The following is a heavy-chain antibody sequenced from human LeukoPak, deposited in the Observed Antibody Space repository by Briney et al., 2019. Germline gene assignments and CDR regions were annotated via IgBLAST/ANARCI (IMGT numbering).Heavy chain of an antibody. CDR2: IWYDGSNK. Sequence: GRSLRLSCAASGFTFSSYGVHWVRQAPGKGLEWVAVIWYDGSNKYYADSVKGRFTISRDNSKNTLYLQMNSLRAEDTAVYYCARDGEQWLANWFDPWGQGTLVTVSS. CDR3: ARDGEQWLANWFDP. V-gene: IGHV3-33*01. D-gene: IGHD6-19*01. J-gene: IGHJ5*02. CDR1: GFTFSSYG.